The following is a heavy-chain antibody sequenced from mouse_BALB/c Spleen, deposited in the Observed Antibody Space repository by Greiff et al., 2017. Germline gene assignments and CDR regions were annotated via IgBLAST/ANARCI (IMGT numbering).Heavy chain of an antibody. CDR1: GFSLTSYG. Sequence: VKLMESGPSLVQPSQSLSITCTVSGFSLTSYGVHWVRQSPGKGLEWLGVIWRGGSTDYNAAFMSRLSITKDNSKSQVFFKMNSLQADDTAIYYCAKRWDRYYAMDYWGQGTSVTVSS. CDR3: AKRWDRYYAMDY. J-gene: IGHJ4*01. CDR2: IWRGGST. D-gene: IGHD2-14*01. V-gene: IGHV2-5-1*01.